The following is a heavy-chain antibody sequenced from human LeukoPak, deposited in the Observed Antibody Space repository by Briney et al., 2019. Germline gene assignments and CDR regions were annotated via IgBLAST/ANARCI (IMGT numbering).Heavy chain of an antibody. CDR1: GFTFSSYS. J-gene: IGHJ4*02. V-gene: IGHV3-48*01. D-gene: IGHD3-22*01. Sequence: PGGSLRLSCAASGFTFSSYSMNWVRQAPGKGLEWVSYISSSSSSTIYYADSVKGRFTISRDNAKNSLYLQMNSLRAEDTAVYYCANTGYDSSGYYFSFRWFRSNTSFDYWGQGTLVTVSS. CDR2: ISSSSSSTI. CDR3: ANTGYDSSGYYFSFRWFRSNTSFDY.